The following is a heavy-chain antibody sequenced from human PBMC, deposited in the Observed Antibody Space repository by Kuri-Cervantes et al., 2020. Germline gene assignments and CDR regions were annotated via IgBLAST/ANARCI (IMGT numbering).Heavy chain of an antibody. D-gene: IGHD6-6*01. CDR1: GGSFSGYY. V-gene: IGHV4-34*01. CDR3: ARGRRAARPHYFDY. Sequence: SETLSLTCAVYGGSFSGYYWSWIRQPPGKGLEWIGEINHSGSTNYNLSLKSRVTISVDTSKNQFSLKLSSVTAADTAVYYCARGRRAARPHYFDYWGQGTLVTVSS. CDR2: INHSGST. J-gene: IGHJ4*02.